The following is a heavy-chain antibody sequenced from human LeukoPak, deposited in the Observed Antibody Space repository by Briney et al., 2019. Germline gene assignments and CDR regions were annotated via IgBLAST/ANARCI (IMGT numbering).Heavy chain of an antibody. Sequence: SETLSLTCTVSGGSISSYYWSWIQQPPGKGLEWIGYIYYSGSTNYNPSLKSRVTISVDTSKNQFSLKLSSVTAADTAVYYCARMDWYNFDYWGQGTLVTVSS. CDR2: IYYSGST. CDR1: GGSISSYY. CDR3: ARMDWYNFDY. V-gene: IGHV4-59*01. J-gene: IGHJ4*02. D-gene: IGHD3/OR15-3a*01.